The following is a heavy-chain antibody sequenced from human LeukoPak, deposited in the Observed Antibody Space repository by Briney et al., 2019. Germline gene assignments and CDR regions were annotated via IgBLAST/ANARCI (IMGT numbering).Heavy chain of an antibody. Sequence: PGRSLRLSCAASGFTFSSYVMHWVRQAPGKGLEWVALICYDGDNKYYSDSVKGRFTISRDNSKNTLYLQMNSLRAEDTAVYYCARDWGLITFGGVIAPPGYWGQGTLVTVSS. D-gene: IGHD3-16*02. CDR1: GFTFSSYV. CDR3: ARDWGLITFGGVIAPPGY. CDR2: ICYDGDNK. V-gene: IGHV3-33*01. J-gene: IGHJ4*02.